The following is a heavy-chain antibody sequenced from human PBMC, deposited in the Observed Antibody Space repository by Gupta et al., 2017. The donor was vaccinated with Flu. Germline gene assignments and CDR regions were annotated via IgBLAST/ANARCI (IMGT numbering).Heavy chain of an antibody. CDR1: GGSFSGYY. CDR2: INHSGST. Sequence: QVQLQQWGAGLLKPSETLSLTCAVYGGSFSGYYWSWIRQPPGKGLEWIGEINHSGSTNYNPSLKSRVTISVDTSKNQFSLKLSSVTAADTAVYYCAREDQPKLELRTYYFDYWGQGTLVTVSS. V-gene: IGHV4-34*01. CDR3: AREDQPKLELRTYYFDY. J-gene: IGHJ4*02. D-gene: IGHD1-7*01.